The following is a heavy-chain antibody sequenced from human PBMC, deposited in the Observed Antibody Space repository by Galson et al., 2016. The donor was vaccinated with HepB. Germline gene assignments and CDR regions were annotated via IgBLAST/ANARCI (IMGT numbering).Heavy chain of an antibody. CDR2: IKRRTDGEST. J-gene: IGHJ4*02. CDR3: AAPMIIANPDY. Sequence: SLRLSCAASGFTFSNAWMTWVRQAPGKGLEWVGRIKRRTDGESTDYTATVKGRFTISRDDSKNTLYLQMNSLKTEDTAVYYCAAPMIIANPDYWGQGTLVTVSS. D-gene: IGHD3-22*01. CDR1: GFTFSNAW. V-gene: IGHV3-15*01.